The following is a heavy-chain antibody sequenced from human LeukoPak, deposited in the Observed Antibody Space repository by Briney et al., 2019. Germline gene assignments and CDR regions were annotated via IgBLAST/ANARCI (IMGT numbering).Heavy chain of an antibody. CDR1: GGYVNRGTFF. CDR2: ISNSGST. Sequence: PSETLSLTCAVSGGYVNRGTFFWTWIRKPPGKGLEWIGYISNSGSTNYHPSLKSRVTISSDTSKTQFTLKLTSVTAADTAVYYCARSPSGYRFDSWGQGTLVTVPS. D-gene: IGHD3-22*01. CDR3: ARSPSGYRFDS. V-gene: IGHV4-61*01. J-gene: IGHJ4*02.